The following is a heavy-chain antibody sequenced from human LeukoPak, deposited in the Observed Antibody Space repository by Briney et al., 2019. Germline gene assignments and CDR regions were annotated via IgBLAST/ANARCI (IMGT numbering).Heavy chain of an antibody. CDR1: GFTFNNYG. D-gene: IGHD2-21*02. CDR2: ISGSGGST. J-gene: IGHJ4*02. CDR3: AKDLFQYCGGDCPFDY. Sequence: GGSLRLSCAGSGFTFNNYGIHWVRQAPGKGLEWVSAISGSGGSTYYADSVKGRFTISRDNSKNTLYLQMNSLRAEDTAVYYCAKDLFQYCGGDCPFDYWGQGTLVTVSS. V-gene: IGHV3-23*01.